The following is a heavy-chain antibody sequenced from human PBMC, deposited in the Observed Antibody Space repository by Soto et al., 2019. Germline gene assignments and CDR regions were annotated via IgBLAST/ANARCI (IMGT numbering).Heavy chain of an antibody. CDR2: IYPGDSDT. V-gene: IGHV5-51*01. CDR1: GYRFTSYW. Sequence: PGESLKISCKGSGYRFTSYWIGWVRQMPGKGLEWMGIIYPGDSDTRYSPSFQGQVTISADKSISTAYLQWSSLKASDTAMYYCARSPDYDILTGYYFCYFDYWGQGTLVTVSS. CDR3: ARSPDYDILTGYYFCYFDY. D-gene: IGHD3-9*01. J-gene: IGHJ4*02.